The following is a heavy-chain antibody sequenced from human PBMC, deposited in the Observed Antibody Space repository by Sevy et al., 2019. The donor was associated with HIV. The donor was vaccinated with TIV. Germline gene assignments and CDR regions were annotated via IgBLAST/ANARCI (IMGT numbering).Heavy chain of an antibody. D-gene: IGHD6-13*01. CDR1: GFTFSTYT. CDR2: ISFSSNYI. CDR3: AGGHSCSWPYFDY. V-gene: IGHV3-21*01. Sequence: GGSLRLSCAASGFTFSTYTMNWVRQAPGKALQWVSSISFSSNYIFFEDSMEGRFTISKDNAKNSLYLQMNSLRAEDTAVYYWAGGHSCSWPYFDYWGQGTLVTVSS. J-gene: IGHJ4*02.